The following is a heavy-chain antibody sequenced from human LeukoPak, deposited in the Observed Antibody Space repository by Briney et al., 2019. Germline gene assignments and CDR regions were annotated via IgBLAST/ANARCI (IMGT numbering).Heavy chain of an antibody. D-gene: IGHD1-26*01. J-gene: IGHJ4*02. CDR1: GFTFSSYG. CDR2: IRYDGSNK. CDR3: AKDPVGGNRPIYYFDY. V-gene: IGHV3-30*02. Sequence: GGSLRLSCAASGFTFSSYGMHWVRQAPGKGLEWVAFIRYDGSNKYYADSVKGRFTISRDNSKNTLYLQMNSLRAEDTAVYYCAKDPVGGNRPIYYFDYWGQGTLVTVSS.